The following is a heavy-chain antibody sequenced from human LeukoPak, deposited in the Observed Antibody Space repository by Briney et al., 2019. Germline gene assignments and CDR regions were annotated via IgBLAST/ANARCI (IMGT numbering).Heavy chain of an antibody. J-gene: IGHJ6*03. CDR3: ARAGFPNYYYVDV. CDR2: ISWNGGTT. CDR1: GFTFGDYG. D-gene: IGHD3-3*01. V-gene: IGHV3-20*04. Sequence: PGGSLRLSCAASGFTFGDYGMSWVPQAPGKGLEWVSGISWNGGTTGYSDSVKGRFSISRDNAKNSLYLHMNSLRAEDTALYYCARAGFPNYYYVDVWGKGTTVTVSS.